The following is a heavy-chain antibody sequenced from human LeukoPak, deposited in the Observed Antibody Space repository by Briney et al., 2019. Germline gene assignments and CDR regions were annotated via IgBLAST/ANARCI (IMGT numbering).Heavy chain of an antibody. CDR2: IYYSGST. Sequence: KSSESLALKRTISGGSISSSSYYSGWIRQPPRKGLEWIGSIYYSGSTYYNPSLKSRVTISVDTSKNQFSLKLSSVTAADTAVYYCARPYRTAFSSFRFDYWGQGTLVSVSS. CDR3: ARPYRTAFSSFRFDY. CDR1: GGSISSSSYY. V-gene: IGHV4-39*01. D-gene: IGHD3-16*02. J-gene: IGHJ4*02.